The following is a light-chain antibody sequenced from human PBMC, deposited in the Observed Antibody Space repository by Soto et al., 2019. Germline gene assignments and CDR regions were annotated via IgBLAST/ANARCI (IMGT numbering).Light chain of an antibody. V-gene: IGKV3-15*01. CDR1: QSVSSN. CDR3: QQYNNWPPYT. J-gene: IGKJ2*01. CDR2: DAS. Sequence: EIVMTQSPATLSVSPGERATLSCRASQSVSSNLAWYQQKPSQAPRLLIYDASTRATGIPARFSGSGSGTEFTLTISSLQSEDFAVYYCQQYNNWPPYTFGQGTKLEIK.